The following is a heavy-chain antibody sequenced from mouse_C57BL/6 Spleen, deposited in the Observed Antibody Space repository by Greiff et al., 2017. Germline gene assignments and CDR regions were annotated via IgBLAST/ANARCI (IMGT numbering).Heavy chain of an antibody. Sequence: QVQLQQPGAELVMPGASVKLSCKASGYTFTSYWMHWVKQRPGQGLEWIGEIDPSDSYTNYNQKFKGKSTLTVDKSSSTAFMQLSSLTSEDSAVYYCASYGYAADYWGQGTTLTVSS. J-gene: IGHJ2*01. CDR1: GYTFTSYW. V-gene: IGHV1-69*01. D-gene: IGHD2-2*01. CDR3: ASYGYAADY. CDR2: IDPSDSYT.